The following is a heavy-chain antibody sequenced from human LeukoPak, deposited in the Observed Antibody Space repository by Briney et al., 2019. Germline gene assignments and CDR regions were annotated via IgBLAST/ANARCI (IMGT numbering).Heavy chain of an antibody. V-gene: IGHV3-33*06. Sequence: PGRSLRLSCAAAGFTFSNYGMHWVRQAPGKGLEWVAAIWYDGSNKYYADSVKGRFTISRDNSKDTLYLQMNSLRAEDTAVYYCAKGGIAARRGPSDWFDPWGQGTLVTVSS. CDR1: GFTFSNYG. CDR2: IWYDGSNK. D-gene: IGHD6-6*01. J-gene: IGHJ5*02. CDR3: AKGGIAARRGPSDWFDP.